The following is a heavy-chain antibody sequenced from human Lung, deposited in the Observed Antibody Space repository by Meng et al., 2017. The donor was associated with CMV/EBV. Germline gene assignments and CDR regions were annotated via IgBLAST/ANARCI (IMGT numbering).Heavy chain of an antibody. CDR2: IKQDGTET. CDR1: GFIFSSYW. V-gene: IGHV3-7*01. Sequence: GGSXTLXCAASGFIFSSYWMSWVRQAPGKGREWVANIKQDGTETYYGDSVKGRFTIPRDNAKNSLYLQMNRLRAEDTAVSYCARGRTGYSSGWYGYYGMDVWXQGTTVTVSS. J-gene: IGHJ6*02. D-gene: IGHD6-19*01. CDR3: ARGRTGYSSGWYGYYGMDV.